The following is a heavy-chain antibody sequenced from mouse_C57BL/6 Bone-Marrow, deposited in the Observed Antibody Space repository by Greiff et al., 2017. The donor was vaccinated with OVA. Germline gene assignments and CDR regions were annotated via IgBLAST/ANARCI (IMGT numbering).Heavy chain of an antibody. CDR2: IDPSDSYT. D-gene: IGHD4-1*01. CDR1: GYTFTSYW. Sequence: QVQLQQPGAELVKPGASVKLSCKASGYTFTSYWMQWVKQRPGQGLEWIGEIDPSDSYTNYNQKFKGKATLTVDTSSSTAYMQLSSLTSVDSAVYYCATWAYYAMDYWGQGTSVTVSS. V-gene: IGHV1-50*01. CDR3: ATWAYYAMDY. J-gene: IGHJ4*01.